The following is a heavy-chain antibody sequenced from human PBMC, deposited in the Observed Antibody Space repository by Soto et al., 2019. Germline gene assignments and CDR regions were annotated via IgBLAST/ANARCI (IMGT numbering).Heavy chain of an antibody. Sequence: KPSETLSLTCAVSGGSISSGGYSWSWIRQPPGKGLEWIGYIYHSGSTYYNPSLKSRVTISVDRSKNQFSLKPSSVTAADTAVYYCARGGRITMIVVGPSPWFDPWGQGTLVTVSS. V-gene: IGHV4-30-2*01. CDR1: GGSISSGGYS. J-gene: IGHJ5*02. CDR3: ARGGRITMIVVGPSPWFDP. D-gene: IGHD3-22*01. CDR2: IYHSGST.